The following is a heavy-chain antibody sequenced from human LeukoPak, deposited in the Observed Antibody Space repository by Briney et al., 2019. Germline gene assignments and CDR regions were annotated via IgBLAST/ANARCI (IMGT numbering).Heavy chain of an antibody. Sequence: GGSLRLSCAASGFTFRTSAFSWVRQSPGRGLEWVSSVGTDSDTYYADSVKGRFTISRDNSKNTVYLQMTGLRADDTAVYYCAKKTPGIHPFDSWGQGTLVTVSP. V-gene: IGHV3-23*01. J-gene: IGHJ4*02. CDR3: AKKTPGIHPFDS. D-gene: IGHD6-13*01. CDR1: GFTFRTSA. CDR2: VGTDSDT.